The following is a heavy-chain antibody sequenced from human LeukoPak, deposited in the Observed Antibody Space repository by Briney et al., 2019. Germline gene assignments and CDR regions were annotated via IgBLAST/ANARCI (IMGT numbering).Heavy chain of an antibody. D-gene: IGHD1-26*01. J-gene: IGHJ4*02. CDR2: ISGTSTYI. CDR1: GFTFSTYN. V-gene: IGHV3-21*01. CDR3: ARVGIVGATGGFDY. Sequence: PGGSLRLSCAASGFTFSTYNINWVRQAPGKGLEWVSSISGTSTYIHYADSVKGRFTISRDNAKNSLFLQMNSLRAEDTAVYYCARVGIVGATGGFDYWGQGTLVTVSS.